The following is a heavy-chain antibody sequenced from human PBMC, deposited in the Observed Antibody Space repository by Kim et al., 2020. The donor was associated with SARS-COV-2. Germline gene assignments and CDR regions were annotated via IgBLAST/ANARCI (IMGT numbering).Heavy chain of an antibody. J-gene: IGHJ4*02. D-gene: IGHD3-9*01. CDR1: GYSFSSYG. CDR3: ARDVSYDILTDYFGNYFDY. Sequence: ASVKVSCKTSGYSFSSYGVSWVRQAPGQGLEWMGWISVDNGYTNYAQKLQGRVTMTTDTSTSTAYMELTSLSSDDTAVYYCARDVSYDILTDYFGNYFDYWGQGTLVTVSS. CDR2: ISVDNGYT. V-gene: IGHV1-18*01.